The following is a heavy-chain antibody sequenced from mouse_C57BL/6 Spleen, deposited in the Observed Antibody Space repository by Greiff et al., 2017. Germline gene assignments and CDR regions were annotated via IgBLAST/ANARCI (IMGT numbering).Heavy chain of an antibody. V-gene: IGHV1-15*01. CDR2: IDPETGGT. J-gene: IGHJ3*01. CDR3: TDDGYSRFAY. Sequence: QVQLQQSGAELVRPGASVTLSCKASGYTFTDYEMHWVKQTPVHGLEWIGAIDPETGGTAYNQKFKGKAILTADKSSSTAYMELRSLTYEDSAVYYCTDDGYSRFAYWGQGTLVTVSA. CDR1: GYTFTDYE. D-gene: IGHD2-3*01.